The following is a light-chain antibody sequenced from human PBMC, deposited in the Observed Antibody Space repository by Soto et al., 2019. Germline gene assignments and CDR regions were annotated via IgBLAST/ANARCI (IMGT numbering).Light chain of an antibody. J-gene: IGKJ4*01. CDR3: QQLNSYPLT. V-gene: IGKV1-9*01. CDR1: QGISSY. Sequence: IQLTQSPSSLSASVGDRVTITCRASQGISSYLAWYQQKPGKAPKLLIYAASTLQSGVPSRFSGSGSGTDLTLTISSLQPEDFATYYCQQLNSYPLTFGGGTRWISN. CDR2: AAS.